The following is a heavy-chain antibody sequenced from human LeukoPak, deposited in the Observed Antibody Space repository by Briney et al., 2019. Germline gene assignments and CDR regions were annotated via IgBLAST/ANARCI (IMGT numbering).Heavy chain of an antibody. CDR1: GFMLDDSA. D-gene: IGHD2-15*01. V-gene: IGHV3-43*02. CDR2: ISGDGVST. Sequence: GGSLRLSCAASGFMLDDSAMHWVRQAPGKGLEWVSLISGDGVSTFYADSVKGRFTISRDNSKNSLSLQMDSLTTEDTALYYCAKEGYSHTSNYFDNWGQGILVTVSS. CDR3: AKEGYSHTSNYFDN. J-gene: IGHJ4*02.